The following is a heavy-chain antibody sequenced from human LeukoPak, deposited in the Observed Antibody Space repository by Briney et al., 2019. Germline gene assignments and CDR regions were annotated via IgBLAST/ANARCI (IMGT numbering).Heavy chain of an antibody. Sequence: GGSLRLSCAASGFTISSNWMHWVRQAPGKGLVWVSRINSDESSRNYADSVKGRFTISRDNAKNTLYLQMNSLRVEDSAVYYCARGVGARTPDAFDIWGQGTMVTVSS. V-gene: IGHV3-74*01. CDR1: GFTISSNW. CDR2: INSDESSR. J-gene: IGHJ3*02. CDR3: ARGVGARTPDAFDI. D-gene: IGHD1-26*01.